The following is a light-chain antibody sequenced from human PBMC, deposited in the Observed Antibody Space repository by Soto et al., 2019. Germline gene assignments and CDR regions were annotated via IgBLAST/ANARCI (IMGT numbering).Light chain of an antibody. CDR3: SSYTSSSTRV. CDR1: SSDVGGYNY. CDR2: DVS. V-gene: IGLV2-14*01. J-gene: IGLJ2*01. Sequence: QSALTQPASVSGSPGQSVTISCTGTSSDVGGYNYVSWYQQHPGKAPKLMIYDVSNRPSGVSNRFSGPKSGNTASLTISGLQAEDEAAYYCSSYTSSSTRVFGGGTKLTVL.